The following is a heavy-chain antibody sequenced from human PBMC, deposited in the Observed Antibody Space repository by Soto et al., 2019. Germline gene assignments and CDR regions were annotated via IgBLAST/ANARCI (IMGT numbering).Heavy chain of an antibody. CDR2: VYYSGGA. V-gene: IGHV4-39*01. D-gene: IGHD3-22*01. J-gene: IGHJ5*01. Sequence: SETLSLTCAVSGVSIHNSHSFWAWIRQPPGKGLEFIGSVYYSGGANYNPSLKSRVTISVDTSKNQLSLALNSVTAADTAVYYCGRVIEGATRHTDFDSWGQGILVTVSS. CDR1: GVSIHNSHSF. CDR3: GRVIEGATRHTDFDS.